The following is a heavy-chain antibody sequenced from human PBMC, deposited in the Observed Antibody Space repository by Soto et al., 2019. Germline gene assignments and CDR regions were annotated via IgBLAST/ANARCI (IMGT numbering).Heavy chain of an antibody. Sequence: ASVKVSCKASGYTFTSYAMHWVRQAPGQRLEWMGWINAGNGNTKYSQKFQGRVTITRDTSASTAYMELSSLRSEDTAVYYCARGTRDCSGGSCYERFDYWGQGTLVTVSS. V-gene: IGHV1-3*01. CDR3: ARGTRDCSGGSCYERFDY. CDR1: GYTFTSYA. D-gene: IGHD2-15*01. CDR2: INAGNGNT. J-gene: IGHJ4*02.